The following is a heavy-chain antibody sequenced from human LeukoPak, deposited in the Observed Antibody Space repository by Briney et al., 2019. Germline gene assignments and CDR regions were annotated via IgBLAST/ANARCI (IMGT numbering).Heavy chain of an antibody. CDR1: GFTFGDYA. CDR2: IVGSGGSA. Sequence: GGSLRLSCAASGFTFGDYAMSWFRQAPGKGLEWVSAIVGSGGSAYYADSVKGRFTISRDNSKNTLYLQMNSLRAEDTAVYYCASRYCSGGSCYNRYYFDYWGQGTLVTVSS. CDR3: ASRYCSGGSCYNRYYFDY. J-gene: IGHJ4*02. V-gene: IGHV3-23*01. D-gene: IGHD2-15*01.